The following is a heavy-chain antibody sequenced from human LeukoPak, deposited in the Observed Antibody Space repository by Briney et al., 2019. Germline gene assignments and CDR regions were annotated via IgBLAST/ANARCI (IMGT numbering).Heavy chain of an antibody. CDR1: GFTFSSYR. Sequence: GGSLRLSCAASGFTFSSYRMYWVRQAPGKGLVWVSRTNSDGSSTTYADSVKGRFTISRDNAKNTLYLQMNSLRDEDTAVYFCARGQAGTSWFDPWGQGTLVTVSS. V-gene: IGHV3-74*01. CDR2: TNSDGSST. J-gene: IGHJ5*02. D-gene: IGHD1-14*01. CDR3: ARGQAGTSWFDP.